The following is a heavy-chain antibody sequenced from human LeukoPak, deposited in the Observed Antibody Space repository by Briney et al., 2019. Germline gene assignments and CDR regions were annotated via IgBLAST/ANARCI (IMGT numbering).Heavy chain of an antibody. CDR2: IYYSGST. V-gene: IGHV4-59*01. J-gene: IGHJ6*02. CDR3: ARSGLRRSGIIAVAGPLYYYYAMDV. Sequence: NASETLSLTCTVSGGSISSYYWSWIRQPPGKGLEWIGYIYYSGSTNYNPSLKSRVTISVDTSKNQFSLKLSSVTAADTAVYYCARSGLRRSGIIAVAGPLYYYYAMDVWGQGTTVTVSS. CDR1: GGSISSYY. D-gene: IGHD6-19*01.